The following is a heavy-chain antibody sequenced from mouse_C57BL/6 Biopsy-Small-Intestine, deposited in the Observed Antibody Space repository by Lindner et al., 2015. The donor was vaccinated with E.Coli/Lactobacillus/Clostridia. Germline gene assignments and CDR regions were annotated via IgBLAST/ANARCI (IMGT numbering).Heavy chain of an antibody. CDR2: ISSGSSTI. V-gene: IGHV5-17*01. D-gene: IGHD2-13*01. CDR1: GFTFSDYG. CDR3: ARSGDYGYYYAMDY. Sequence: VQLQESWGGLVKPGGSRKLSCAASGFTFSDYGMHWVRQAPEKGLEWVAYISSGSSTIYYTDTVKGRFTISRDNAKNTLFLQMTSLRSEDTAMYYCARSGDYGYYYAMDYWGQGTSVTVSS. J-gene: IGHJ4*01.